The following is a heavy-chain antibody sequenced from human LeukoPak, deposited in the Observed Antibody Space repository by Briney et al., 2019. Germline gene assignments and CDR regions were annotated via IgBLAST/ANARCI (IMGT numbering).Heavy chain of an antibody. J-gene: IGHJ4*02. D-gene: IGHD5-24*01. Sequence: GGSLRLSCAASGFTFSSYAMHWVRQAPGKGLEWVAVISYDRSNKYYADSVKGRFTISRDNSKNTLYLQMNSLRAEDTAVYYCAKDDGWVQYANWGQGTLVTVSS. V-gene: IGHV3-30*04. CDR2: ISYDRSNK. CDR3: AKDDGWVQYAN. CDR1: GFTFSSYA.